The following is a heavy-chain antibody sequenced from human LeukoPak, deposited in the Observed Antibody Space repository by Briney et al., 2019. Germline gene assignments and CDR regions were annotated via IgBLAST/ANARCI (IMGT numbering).Heavy chain of an antibody. CDR3: ARDRGSHVPQYYMDV. D-gene: IGHD6-13*01. V-gene: IGHV1-2*02. Sequence: GASVKVSCKASGYTFTGYYIHWVRQAPGQGLEWMGWMNPNSGGTNYAQKFQGRVTMTRDTSISTAYMELSRLRSDDTAVYYCARDRGSHVPQYYMDVWGKGTTVTISS. J-gene: IGHJ6*03. CDR2: MNPNSGGT. CDR1: GYTFTGYY.